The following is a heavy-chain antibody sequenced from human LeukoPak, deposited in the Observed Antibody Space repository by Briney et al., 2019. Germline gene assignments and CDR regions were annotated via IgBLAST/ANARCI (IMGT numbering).Heavy chain of an antibody. V-gene: IGHV4-61*03. CDR1: GGSISSSSYY. Sequence: SETLSLTCTVSGGSISSSSYYWGWIRQPPGKGLEWFGYISDSGTTNYKPSLKSRVTISVDTSKNHFSLNLSSVTAADTAIYYCARVSWFPGTSYYYMDVWGKGTTVTVSS. CDR3: ARVSWFPGTSYYYMDV. CDR2: ISDSGTT. D-gene: IGHD1-1*01. J-gene: IGHJ6*03.